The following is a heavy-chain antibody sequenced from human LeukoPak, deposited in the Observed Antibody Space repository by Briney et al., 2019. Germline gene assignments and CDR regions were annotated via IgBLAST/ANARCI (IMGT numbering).Heavy chain of an antibody. J-gene: IGHJ4*02. CDR3: ARGAVAGLDY. CDR1: GGSFSGYY. D-gene: IGHD6-19*01. CDR2: INHSGST. V-gene: IGHV4-34*01. Sequence: SETLSLTCAVYGGSFSGYYWSLLRQPPGKGLEWIGEINHSGSTNYNPSLKSRVTISVDTSKNQFSLKLSSVTAADTAVYYCARGAVAGLDYWGQGTLVTVSS.